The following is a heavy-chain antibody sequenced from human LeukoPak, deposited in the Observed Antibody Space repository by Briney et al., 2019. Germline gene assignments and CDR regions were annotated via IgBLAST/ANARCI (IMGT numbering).Heavy chain of an antibody. CDR3: ARVYCSSTSCYMANNWNYGDY. V-gene: IGHV3-21*01. D-gene: IGHD2-2*02. Sequence: GGSLRLSCAASGFTFSSYSMNWVRQAPGKGLGWVSSISSSSSYIYYADSVKGRFTISRDNAKNSLYLQMNSLRAEDTAVYYCARVYCSSTSCYMANNWNYGDYWGQGTLVTVSS. J-gene: IGHJ4*02. CDR1: GFTFSSYS. CDR2: ISSSSSYI.